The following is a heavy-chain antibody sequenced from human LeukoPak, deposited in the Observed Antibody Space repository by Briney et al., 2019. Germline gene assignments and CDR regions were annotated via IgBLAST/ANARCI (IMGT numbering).Heavy chain of an antibody. Sequence: SETLSLTCTVSGGSISYYYWNWIRQVPGKGLEWIGFVYNDGYTNYNPSLKSRVTISVDTSKNQFSLKMTSVTAADTAVYYCARAGGGSYPDYHFYMDVWGKGTTVTVSS. CDR2: VYNDGYT. CDR3: ARAGGGSYPDYHFYMDV. J-gene: IGHJ6*03. CDR1: GGSISYYY. D-gene: IGHD3-10*01. V-gene: IGHV4-59*12.